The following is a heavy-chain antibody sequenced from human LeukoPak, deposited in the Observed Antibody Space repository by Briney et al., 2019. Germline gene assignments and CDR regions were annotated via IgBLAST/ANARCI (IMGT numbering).Heavy chain of an antibody. CDR2: ISSSSSYI. D-gene: IGHD2-2*01. Sequence: GGSLRLSCAASGFTFSSYSMNWVRQAPGKGLEWVSSISSSSSYIYYADSVKGRFTISRDNAKNSLYLQMNSLRAEDTAVYYCARSTVPAAIRAPFDYWGQGTLVTVSS. J-gene: IGHJ4*02. CDR1: GFTFSSYS. CDR3: ARSTVPAAIRAPFDY. V-gene: IGHV3-21*01.